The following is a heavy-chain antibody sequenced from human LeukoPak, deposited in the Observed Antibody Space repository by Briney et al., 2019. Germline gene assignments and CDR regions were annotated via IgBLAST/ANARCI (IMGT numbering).Heavy chain of an antibody. D-gene: IGHD3-10*01. J-gene: IGHJ6*03. CDR2: ISSTSTYI. CDR3: ARLSAYYYGSYFYYYMDV. V-gene: IGHV3-21*01. Sequence: GGSLRLSCAASGFTFSGYSMNWVRQAPGRGLEWVSSISSTSTYIDYADSVKGRFTISRDNAKKSVYLHMSSLRAEDTALYYCARLSAYYYGSYFYYYMDVWGKGTTVTVSS. CDR1: GFTFSGYS.